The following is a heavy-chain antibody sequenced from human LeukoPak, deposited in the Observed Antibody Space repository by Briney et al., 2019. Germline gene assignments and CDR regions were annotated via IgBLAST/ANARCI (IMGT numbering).Heavy chain of an antibody. V-gene: IGHV1-18*04. Sequence: ASVKVSCKASGYTFTSYYMHWVRQAPGQGLEWMGWISAYNGNTNYAQKLQGRVTMTTDTSTSTAYMELRSLRSDDTAVYYCALEGEGDTFDIWGQGTMVTVSS. CDR3: ALEGEGDTFDI. CDR2: ISAYNGNT. CDR1: GYTFTSYY. J-gene: IGHJ3*02.